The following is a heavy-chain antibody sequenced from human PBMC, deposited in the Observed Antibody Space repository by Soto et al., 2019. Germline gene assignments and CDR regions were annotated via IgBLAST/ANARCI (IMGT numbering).Heavy chain of an antibody. CDR1: GFTFSSYA. Sequence: QVQLVESGGGVVQPGRSLRLSCEASGFTFSSYAMHWVRQAPGKGLEWVGVISNDGSNKYYADSVKGRFTISRDNSKNTLIVHMDSLRPEDTAVYFCAHLTTAPSGAFDIWGPGTRVNVSS. V-gene: IGHV3-30-3*01. D-gene: IGHD4-17*01. CDR2: ISNDGSNK. CDR3: AHLTTAPSGAFDI. J-gene: IGHJ3*02.